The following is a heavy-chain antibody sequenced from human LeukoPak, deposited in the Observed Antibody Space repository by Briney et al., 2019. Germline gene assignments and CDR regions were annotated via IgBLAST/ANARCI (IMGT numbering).Heavy chain of an antibody. V-gene: IGHV3-7*01. J-gene: IGHJ4*02. CDR2: IKQDGSEK. Sequence: GGSLRLSCAGSGFIFSNYGMNWVRQAPGKGLEWVANIKQDGSEKYYVDSVKGRFTISRDNAKNSLYLQMNSLRAEDTAVYYCARDHTVGQWPTHFDSWGQGTLVTVSS. D-gene: IGHD6-19*01. CDR1: GFIFSNYG. CDR3: ARDHTVGQWPTHFDS.